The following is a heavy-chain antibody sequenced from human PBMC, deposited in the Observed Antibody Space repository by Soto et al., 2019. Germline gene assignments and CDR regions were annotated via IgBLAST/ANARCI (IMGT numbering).Heavy chain of an antibody. D-gene: IGHD3-16*02. CDR2: IFSNDEK. J-gene: IGHJ3*02. CDR1: GFSLSNARMG. V-gene: IGHV2-26*01. Sequence: QVTLKESGPVLVKPTETLTLTCTVSGFSLSNARMGVSWIRQPPGKALEWLAHIFSNDEKSYSTSLKSRLTISKDTSKRQVVLTMTNMDPVDTATYYCARYMITFGGVIVRAAFDIWGQGTMVTVSS. CDR3: ARYMITFGGVIVRAAFDI.